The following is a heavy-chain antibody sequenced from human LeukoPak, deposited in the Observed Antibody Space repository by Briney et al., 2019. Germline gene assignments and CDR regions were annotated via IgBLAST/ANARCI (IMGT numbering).Heavy chain of an antibody. Sequence: GGSLRLSCAASGFTVSSNYMSWVRQAPGKGLVWVSRINSDGSSTSYADSVKGRFTISRDNAKNTLYLQMNSLRAEDTAVYYCAREARVGATDYWGQGTLVTVSS. J-gene: IGHJ4*02. CDR2: INSDGSST. V-gene: IGHV3-74*01. D-gene: IGHD1-26*01. CDR3: AREARVGATDY. CDR1: GFTVSSNY.